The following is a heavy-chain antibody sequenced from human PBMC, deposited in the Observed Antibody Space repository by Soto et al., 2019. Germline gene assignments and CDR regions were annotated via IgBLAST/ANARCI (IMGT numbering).Heavy chain of an antibody. J-gene: IGHJ5*02. D-gene: IGHD6-13*01. CDR1: GFTLSSYA. CDR2: TSGSGGST. Sequence: GVPLRLSCAASGFTLSSYAMSSVRQAPGTVLEWVSATSGSGGSTYYADSLKGRFTISRDNSKNTLYLQMNSLRAEDTAVYYCPTDRYSSSWSEPNWFDPWGQGTLVTV. CDR3: PTDRYSSSWSEPNWFDP. V-gene: IGHV3-23*01.